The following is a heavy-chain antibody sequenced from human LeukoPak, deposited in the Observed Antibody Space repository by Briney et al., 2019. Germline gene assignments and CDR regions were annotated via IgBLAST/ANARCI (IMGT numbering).Heavy chain of an antibody. CDR2: INPNSGGT. V-gene: IGHV1-2*02. D-gene: IGHD3-9*01. Sequence: GASVKVSCKASGYTFTGYYMHWVRQAPGQGLEWMGWINPNSGGTNYAQKFQGRVTMTRDTSISTAYMELSRLRSDDTAVYYCAREYDILTGPPRPFDYWGQGTLVTVSS. CDR1: GYTFTGYY. CDR3: AREYDILTGPPRPFDY. J-gene: IGHJ4*02.